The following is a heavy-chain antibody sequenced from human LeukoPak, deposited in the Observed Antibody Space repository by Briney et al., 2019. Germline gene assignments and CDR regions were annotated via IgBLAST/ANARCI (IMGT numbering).Heavy chain of an antibody. J-gene: IGHJ4*02. CDR1: GYTFTDYY. CDR3: ARANFLYCSSTTCLFDY. Sequence: HVASVKVSCKASGYTFTDYYMHWVRQAPGQGFEWMGWINPNDGDTNYAQKFQGRVTMTRDTSISTAHMEVSRLRSDDTAVNYCARANFLYCSSTTCLFDYWGQGTLVTVSS. D-gene: IGHD2-2*01. V-gene: IGHV1-2*02. CDR2: INPNDGDT.